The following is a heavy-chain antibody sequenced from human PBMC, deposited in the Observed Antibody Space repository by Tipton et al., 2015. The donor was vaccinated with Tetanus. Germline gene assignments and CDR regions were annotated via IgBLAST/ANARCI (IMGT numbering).Heavy chain of an antibody. CDR1: GYSISSGRY. CDR2: IYDSGST. J-gene: IGHJ5*02. D-gene: IGHD2-8*01. V-gene: IGHV4-38-2*01. Sequence: LRLSCAVSGYSISSGRYWAWIRQPPGKGLEWIGSIYDSGSTYYHPSLKSRVIMSVDTSKNQFSLKLISVTAADTAVFYCARASIRTPLLYETWGQGTLVTVSS. CDR3: ARASIRTPLLYET.